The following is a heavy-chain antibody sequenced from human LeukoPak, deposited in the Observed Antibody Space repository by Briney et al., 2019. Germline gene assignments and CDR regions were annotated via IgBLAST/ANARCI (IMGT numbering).Heavy chain of an antibody. CDR2: ISYDGSTK. J-gene: IGHJ4*02. D-gene: IGHD4-23*01. CDR1: GFTFSSHG. CDR3: ARDPRYGGNPAFDY. Sequence: GGSLRLSCAASGFTFSSHGMQWVRQAPGKGLEWVAVISYDGSTKYYADSVKGRFTISRDNSKNTLYLQMSSLRAEDTAVYYCARDPRYGGNPAFDYWGQGTLVTVSS. V-gene: IGHV3-30*03.